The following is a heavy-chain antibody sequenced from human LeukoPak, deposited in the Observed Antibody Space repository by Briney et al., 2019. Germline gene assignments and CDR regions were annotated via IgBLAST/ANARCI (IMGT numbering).Heavy chain of an antibody. CDR1: GFTFSSYG. D-gene: IGHD1-26*01. CDR2: ISGSGGST. J-gene: IGHJ3*02. Sequence: GGSLRLSCAASGFTFSSYGMSWVRQAPGKGLEWVSAISGSGGSTYYADSVKGRFTISRDNSKNTLYLQMNSLRAEDTAVYYCARGGSYLSAFDIWGRGTMVTVSS. CDR3: ARGGSYLSAFDI. V-gene: IGHV3-23*01.